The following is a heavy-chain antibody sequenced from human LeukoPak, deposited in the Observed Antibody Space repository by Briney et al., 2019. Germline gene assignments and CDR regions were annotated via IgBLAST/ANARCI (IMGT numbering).Heavy chain of an antibody. CDR2: IYYSGST. CDR3: ARVRLSGTYLDAFDI. V-gene: IGHV4-59*02. Sequence: PSETLSLTCTVSGGTVSSYYWSWIRQPPGKGLEWIGYIYYSGSTNYNPSLKSRVTISVDTSKNQFSLKLNSITTADTAVYYCARVRLSGTYLDAFDIWGQGTMVTVSS. D-gene: IGHD1-26*01. CDR1: GGTVSSYY. J-gene: IGHJ3*02.